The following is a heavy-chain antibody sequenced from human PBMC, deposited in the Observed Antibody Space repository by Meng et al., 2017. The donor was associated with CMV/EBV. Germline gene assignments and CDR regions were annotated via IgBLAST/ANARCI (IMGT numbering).Heavy chain of an antibody. CDR3: ATYIGNYINWYFDL. Sequence: LLRCGAEGKMPGALVHGACTASVHPSSCCDVPLVGQAPGQGLEWMGWITPHSGGTNDAKNFQGRVTMTRDTSISTAYMELNRLRSDDTAVYYCATYIGNYINWYFDLWGRGTLVTVSS. CDR2: ITPHSGGT. CDR1: VHPSSCCD. D-gene: IGHD1-7*01. J-gene: IGHJ2*01. V-gene: IGHV1-2*02.